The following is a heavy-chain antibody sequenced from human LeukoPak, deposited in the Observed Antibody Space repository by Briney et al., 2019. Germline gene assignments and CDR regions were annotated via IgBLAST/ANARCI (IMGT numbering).Heavy chain of an antibody. D-gene: IGHD6-19*01. CDR2: ISSNGGST. CDR3: VKDREQWLVRHYFDY. CDR1: GFTFSSYA. V-gene: IGHV3-64D*06. J-gene: IGHJ4*02. Sequence: GGSVRLSCSASGFTFSSYAMHWVRHAPGEGLEYVSSISSNGGSTYYADSVKGRFTISSDNSKHTLYLQMSSLRAEDTAVYYCVKDREQWLVRHYFDYWGQGTLVTVSS.